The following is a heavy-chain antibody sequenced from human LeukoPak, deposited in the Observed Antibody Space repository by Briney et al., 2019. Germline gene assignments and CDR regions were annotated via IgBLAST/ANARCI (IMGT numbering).Heavy chain of an antibody. D-gene: IGHD6-19*01. CDR1: GGSISSSY. CDR3: ARGPGYSSGETFDY. CDR2: VYSDGGT. Sequence: PSETLSLTCAVSGGSISSSYWSWIRQPAGKGLEWIGRVYSDGGTNYSPSLKSRVFMSVDTSKNQFSLTVTSVTAADAAMYYCARGPGYSSGETFDYRGQGTLVTVSS. V-gene: IGHV4-4*07. J-gene: IGHJ4*02.